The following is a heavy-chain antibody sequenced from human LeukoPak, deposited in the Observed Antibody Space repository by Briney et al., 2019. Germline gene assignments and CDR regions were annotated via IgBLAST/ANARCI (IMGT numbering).Heavy chain of an antibody. CDR2: ISYDGSPK. V-gene: IGHV3-30-3*01. J-gene: IGHJ4*02. CDR3: ARDMGYNYGFFDS. CDR1: GFTLSRFA. Sequence: GTSLRLSCAASGFTLSRFAMHWVRQAPGKGLEWVASISYDGSPKYNADSVKGPFTISRDNPKNTLYLQINSLSPDDTAVYYCARDMGYNYGFFDSWGQGTLVIVSS. D-gene: IGHD5-18*01.